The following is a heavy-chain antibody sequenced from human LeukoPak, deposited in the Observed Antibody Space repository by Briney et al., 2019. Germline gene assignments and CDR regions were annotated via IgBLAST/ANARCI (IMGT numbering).Heavy chain of an antibody. CDR3: AKDYEIGWCFDL. D-gene: IGHD3-3*01. J-gene: IGHJ2*01. Sequence: GGSLRLSCAASGFTFSSYSMNWVRQAPGKGLEWVSSISSSSSYIYYADSVKGRFTISRDNSKNTLYLQMNSLRAEDTAVYYCAKDYEIGWCFDLWGRGTLVTVSS. CDR2: ISSSSSYI. CDR1: GFTFSSYS. V-gene: IGHV3-21*04.